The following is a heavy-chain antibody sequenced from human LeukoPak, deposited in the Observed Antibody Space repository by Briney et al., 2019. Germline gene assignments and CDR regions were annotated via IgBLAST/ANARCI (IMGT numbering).Heavy chain of an antibody. D-gene: IGHD4-23*01. V-gene: IGHV3-30*14. CDR3: ARDEGGNSDY. J-gene: IGHJ4*02. Sequence: GRSLRLSCAASGFTFSSYAMHWVRQAPGKGLEWVAVISYDGSNKYYADSVKGRFTISRDNSKNTLYLQMNSLRAEDTAVYYCARDEGGNSDYWGQGTLVTVSS. CDR2: ISYDGSNK. CDR1: GFTFSSYA.